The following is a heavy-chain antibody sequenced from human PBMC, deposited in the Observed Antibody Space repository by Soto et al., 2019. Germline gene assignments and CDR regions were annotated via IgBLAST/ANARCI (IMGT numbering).Heavy chain of an antibody. CDR1: GFTFSSYW. Sequence: GGSLRLSCAASGFTFSSYWMHWVRQAPGKGLVWVSRINSDGSSTSYADSVKGRFTISRDNAKNTLYLQMNSLRAEDTAVYYCARGEYNWNEYYYYYGMDVWGQGTTVTVSS. D-gene: IGHD1-1*01. J-gene: IGHJ6*02. CDR3: ARGEYNWNEYYYYYGMDV. V-gene: IGHV3-74*01. CDR2: INSDGSST.